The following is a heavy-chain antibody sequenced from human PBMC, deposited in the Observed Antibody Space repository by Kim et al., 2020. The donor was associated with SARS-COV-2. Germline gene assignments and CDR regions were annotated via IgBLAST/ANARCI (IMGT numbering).Heavy chain of an antibody. J-gene: IGHJ4*02. V-gene: IGHV1-69*13. D-gene: IGHD2-2*01. CDR3: ASEGLQDIVVVPAAS. CDR1: GGTFSSYA. Sequence: SVKVSCKASGGTFSSYAISWVRQAPGQGLEWMGGIIPIFGTANYAQKFQGRVTITADESTSTAYMELSSLRSEDTAVYYCASEGLQDIVVVPAASWGQGTLVTVSS. CDR2: IIPIFGTA.